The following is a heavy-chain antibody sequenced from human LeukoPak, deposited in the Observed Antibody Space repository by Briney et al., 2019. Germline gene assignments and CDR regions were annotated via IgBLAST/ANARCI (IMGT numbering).Heavy chain of an antibody. CDR3: ASLGYYVHY. J-gene: IGHJ4*02. D-gene: IGHD3-3*01. CDR1: GFTFNSYW. CDR2: IKQDGSEN. V-gene: IGHV3-7*01. Sequence: PGGSLRLSCAASGFTFNSYWMSWVRQAPGKGLEWVANIKQDGSENYYVASVKGRFTISRDNAKNSLYLQMNSLRAEDTAVYYCASLGYYVHYWGERTLVTVSS.